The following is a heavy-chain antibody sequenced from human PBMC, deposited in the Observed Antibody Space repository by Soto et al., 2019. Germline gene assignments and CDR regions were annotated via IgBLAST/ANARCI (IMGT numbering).Heavy chain of an antibody. D-gene: IGHD6-13*01. J-gene: IGHJ6*02. V-gene: IGHV1-69*13. CDR1: GGTFSSYA. CDR3: ARALIGHIAAAGTGGYYYYYGMDV. Sequence: SVKVSCKASGGTFSSYAISWVRQAPGQGLEWMGGIIPIFGTANYAQKFQGRVTITADESTSTAYMELSSLRSEDTAVYYCARALIGHIAAAGTGGYYYYYGMDVWGQGTTVTVSS. CDR2: IIPIFGTA.